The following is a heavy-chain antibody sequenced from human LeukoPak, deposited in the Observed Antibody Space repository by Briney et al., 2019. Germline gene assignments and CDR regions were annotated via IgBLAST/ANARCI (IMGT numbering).Heavy chain of an antibody. D-gene: IGHD3-22*01. CDR3: ARWTYYDSSSYYFDY. Sequence: GASVKVSCKASGGTFSSYAIGWVRQAPGQGLEWMGGIIPIFGTANYAQKFQGRVTITADESTSTAYMELSSLRSEDTAVYYCARWTYYDSSSYYFDYWGQGTLVTVSS. CDR1: GGTFSSYA. V-gene: IGHV1-69*13. CDR2: IIPIFGTA. J-gene: IGHJ4*02.